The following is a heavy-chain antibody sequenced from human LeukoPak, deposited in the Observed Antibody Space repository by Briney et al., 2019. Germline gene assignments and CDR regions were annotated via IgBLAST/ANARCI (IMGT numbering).Heavy chain of an antibody. V-gene: IGHV1-2*02. CDR1: GYTFTSYY. CDR2: INPNSGGT. CDR3: ARDGIGGAELFDY. J-gene: IGHJ4*02. D-gene: IGHD1-26*01. Sequence: ASVKVSCKASGYTFTSYYMHWVRQAPGQGLEWMGWINPNSGGTNYAQKFQGRVTMTRDTSISTAYMELSRLRSDDTAAYYCARDGIGGAELFDYWGQGTLVTVSS.